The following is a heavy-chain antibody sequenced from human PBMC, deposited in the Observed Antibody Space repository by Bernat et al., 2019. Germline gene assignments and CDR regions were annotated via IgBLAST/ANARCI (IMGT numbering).Heavy chain of an antibody. V-gene: IGHV3-74*01. J-gene: IGHJ4*02. CDR1: GFTFSSYW. CDR2: INSNGSST. CDR3: ARVNSSSWAFDY. D-gene: IGHD6-13*01. Sequence: EVQLVESGGGLVQPGGSLRLSCAASGFTFSSYWMHWVRQAPGKGLVRVSRINSNGSSTSYADSVKGRFTISRDNAKNTLYLQMNSLRAEDTAVYYCARVNSSSWAFDYWGQGTLVTVSS.